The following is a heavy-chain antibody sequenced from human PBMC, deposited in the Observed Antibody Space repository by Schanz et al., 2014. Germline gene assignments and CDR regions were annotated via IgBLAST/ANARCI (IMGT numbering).Heavy chain of an antibody. V-gene: IGHV3-30*03. CDR1: GFPFSSHG. Sequence: QVQLVESGGGVVQPGRSLKLSCAASGFPFSSHGMHWVRQAPAKGLEWVAVVGDTGTTKFYADSVKGRLTVSRDNSENTLYLQMNSLRAEDTAVYYCARDPSGSYGWFDPWGQGTLVTVSS. J-gene: IGHJ5*02. CDR2: VGDTGTTK. CDR3: ARDPSGSYGWFDP. D-gene: IGHD1-26*01.